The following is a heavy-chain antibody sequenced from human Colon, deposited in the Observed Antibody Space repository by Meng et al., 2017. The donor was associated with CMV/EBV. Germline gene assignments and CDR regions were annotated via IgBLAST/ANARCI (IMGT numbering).Heavy chain of an antibody. CDR3: ARSLGYCSSGTCYTNWFDP. J-gene: IGHJ5*02. V-gene: IGHV1-18*01. CDR2: INVKDGNT. Sequence: YGIAWGRQAPGPGLGWMGWINVKDGNTNYAENFQGRVTMTTDTSTSTAYLDLRSLRSDDTAVYFCARSLGYCSSGTCYTNWFDPWGQGTLVTVSS. D-gene: IGHD2-15*01. CDR1: YG.